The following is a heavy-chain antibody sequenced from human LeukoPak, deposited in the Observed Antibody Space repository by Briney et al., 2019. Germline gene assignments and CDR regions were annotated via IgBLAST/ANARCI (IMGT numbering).Heavy chain of an antibody. CDR3: AKEGSGSREIDY. J-gene: IGHJ4*02. CDR2: ISNGGTNE. V-gene: IGHV3-30*04. Sequence: GGSLRLSCAASGFTFSSYAMHWVRQAPGKGLEWVALISNGGTNEYYADSVKGRFTISRDNSRNTLYLQMNSLRAEDTAVYYCAKEGSGSREIDYWGQGTLVTVSS. CDR1: GFTFSSYA. D-gene: IGHD3-10*01.